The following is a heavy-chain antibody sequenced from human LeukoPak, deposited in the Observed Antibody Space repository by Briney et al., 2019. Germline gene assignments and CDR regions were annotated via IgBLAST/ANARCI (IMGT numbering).Heavy chain of an antibody. D-gene: IGHD6-6*01. V-gene: IGHV3-53*01. CDR1: GFTVSSNY. CDR2: IYSGGST. J-gene: IGHJ6*03. CDR3: ARDLLSSSGSYYYCYYMDV. Sequence: PGGSLRLSCAASGFTVSSNYMSWVRQAPGKGLEWVSVIYSGGSTYYADSVKGRFTISRDNSKNTLYLQMNSLRAEDTAVYYCARDLLSSSGSYYYCYYMDVWGKGTTVTVSS.